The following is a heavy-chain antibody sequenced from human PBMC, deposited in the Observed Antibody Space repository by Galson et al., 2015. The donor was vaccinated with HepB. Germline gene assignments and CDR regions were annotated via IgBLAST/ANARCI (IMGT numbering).Heavy chain of an antibody. V-gene: IGHV1-8*01. CDR1: GYTFTSYD. CDR2: MNPNSGNT. CDR3: ARVEGQQLPRAIDY. J-gene: IGHJ4*02. D-gene: IGHD6-13*01. Sequence: SVKVSCKASGYTFTSYDINWVRQATGQGLEWMGWMNPNSGNTGYAQKFQGRVTMTRNTSISTAYMELSSLRSEDTAVYYCARVEGQQLPRAIDYWGQGTLVTVSS.